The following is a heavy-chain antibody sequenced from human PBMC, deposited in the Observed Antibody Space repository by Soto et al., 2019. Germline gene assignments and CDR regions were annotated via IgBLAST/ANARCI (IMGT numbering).Heavy chain of an antibody. V-gene: IGHV4-59*01. D-gene: IGHD6-19*01. CDR2: IYYSGST. CDR3: ARGGWYRPTDY. J-gene: IGHJ4*02. Sequence: PXXTLSLPFTVSGGSISSYYWRWIRQPPGKGLEWIGYIYYSGSTNYNPSLKSRVTISVDTSKNQFSLKLRSVTAADTAVYYCARGGWYRPTDYWGQGTLVTVSS. CDR1: GGSISSYY.